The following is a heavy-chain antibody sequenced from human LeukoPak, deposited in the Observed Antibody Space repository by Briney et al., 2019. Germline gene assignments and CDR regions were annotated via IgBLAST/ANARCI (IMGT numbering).Heavy chain of an antibody. V-gene: IGHV1-8*01. CDR3: ARGLYYYDSNGRTPYDF. Sequence: ASVKVSCKASGYTFISYDINWVRQAPGQGLEWMGWMSPNSGDTGYAQKFQGRVSMTRDTSISTAYMELSGLRSEDTAVYYCARGLYYYDSNGRTPYDFWGQGTLVTVSS. CDR1: GYTFISYD. J-gene: IGHJ4*02. CDR2: MSPNSGDT. D-gene: IGHD3-22*01.